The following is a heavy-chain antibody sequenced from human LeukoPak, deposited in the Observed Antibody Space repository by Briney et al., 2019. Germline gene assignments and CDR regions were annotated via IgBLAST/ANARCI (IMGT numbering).Heavy chain of an antibody. CDR2: IIPIFGTA. J-gene: IGHJ4*02. CDR1: GGTFSSYA. V-gene: IGHV1-69*05. CDR3: ARLVMGYDILTGYYPHYYFDY. D-gene: IGHD3-9*01. Sequence: ASVKVSCKASGGTFSSYAISWVRQAPGQGLEWMGGIIPIFGTANYAQKFQGRVTMTTDTSTSTAYMELRSLRSDDTAVYYCARLVMGYDILTGYYPHYYFDYWGQGTLVTVSS.